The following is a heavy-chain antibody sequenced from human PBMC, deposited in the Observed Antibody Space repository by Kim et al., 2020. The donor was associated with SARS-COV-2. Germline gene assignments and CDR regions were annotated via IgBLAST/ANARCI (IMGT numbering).Heavy chain of an antibody. V-gene: IGHV4-34*01. D-gene: IGHD5-18*01. CDR3: ARRYSYGPTFLFDY. Sequence: NPSLKSRVTISVDTSKNQFSLKLSSVTAADTAVYYCARRYSYGPTFLFDYWGQGTLVTVSS. J-gene: IGHJ4*02.